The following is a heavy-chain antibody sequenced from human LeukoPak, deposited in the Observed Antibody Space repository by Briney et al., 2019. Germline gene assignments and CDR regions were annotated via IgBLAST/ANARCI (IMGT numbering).Heavy chain of an antibody. J-gene: IGHJ4*02. D-gene: IGHD1-26*01. CDR3: AKGTGRYWTFFDY. V-gene: IGHV3-9*01. Sequence: GRSLRLSCAASGFTFDDYAMHWVRQAPGKGLEGVSGISWNSGSIDYADSVKGRFTISRDNAKNSLYLQMNSLRPEDTAFYYCAKGTGRYWTFFDYWGQGTLVTVSS. CDR2: ISWNSGSI. CDR1: GFTFDDYA.